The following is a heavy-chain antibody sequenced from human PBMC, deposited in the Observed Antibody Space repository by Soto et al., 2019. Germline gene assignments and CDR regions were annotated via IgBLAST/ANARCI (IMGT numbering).Heavy chain of an antibody. J-gene: IGHJ4*02. CDR3: ARAFFTLRHFDY. V-gene: IGHV3-33*01. CDR2: IWYDGSNK. CDR1: GFTFSSYG. Sequence: PGGSLRLSCAASGFTFSSYGMHWVRQAPGKGLEWVAVIWYDGSNKYYADSVKGRFTISRDNSKNTLYLQMNSLRAEDTAVYYCARAFFTLRHFDYWGQGTLVTSPQ. D-gene: IGHD3-10*01.